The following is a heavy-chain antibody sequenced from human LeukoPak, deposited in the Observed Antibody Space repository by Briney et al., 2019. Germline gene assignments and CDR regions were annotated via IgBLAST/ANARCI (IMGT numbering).Heavy chain of an antibody. CDR3: AKKWGVGTTTLDYFDY. V-gene: IGHV3-23*01. Sequence: GGSLTLSCAASGFTFSSYAMSWVRQAPGKGLEWVSGISGSGGSTYYADSVKGRFTISRDNSKNTLYLQMNSLTDEDTAVYYCAKKWGVGTTTLDYFDYWGQGTLVTVSS. J-gene: IGHJ4*02. CDR2: ISGSGGST. D-gene: IGHD1-26*01. CDR1: GFTFSSYA.